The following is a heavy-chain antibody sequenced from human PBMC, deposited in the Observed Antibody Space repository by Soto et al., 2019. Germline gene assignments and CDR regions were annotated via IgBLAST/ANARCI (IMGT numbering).Heavy chain of an antibody. CDR1: GFTFSNYW. Sequence: EVQLVESGGGLVQPGGSLRLSCAASGFTFSNYWMHWVRQAPGTGLVWVSRIKYDESATNYADSVKGRFTISRDNAKDTVYLQMNGLRVDDTAVYYCVRGARNYYDVDGWGKGTTVTVSS. CDR2: IKYDESAT. J-gene: IGHJ6*03. CDR3: VRGARNYYDVDG. V-gene: IGHV3-74*01.